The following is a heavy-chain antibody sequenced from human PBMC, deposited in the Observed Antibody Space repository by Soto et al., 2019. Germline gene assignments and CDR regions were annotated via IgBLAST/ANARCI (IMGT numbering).Heavy chain of an antibody. CDR2: ISYDGSNK. V-gene: IGHV3-30-3*01. J-gene: IGHJ2*01. CDR3: AREVGATDYWYFDL. CDR1: GFTFSSYA. Sequence: QVQLVESGGGVVQPGRSLRLSCAASGFTFSSYALHWVRQAPGKGLEWVAVISYDGSNKYYADSVKGRFTISRDNSKNTVYLQMNSLRAEDTAVYYCAREVGATDYWYFDLWGRGTLVTVSS. D-gene: IGHD1-26*01.